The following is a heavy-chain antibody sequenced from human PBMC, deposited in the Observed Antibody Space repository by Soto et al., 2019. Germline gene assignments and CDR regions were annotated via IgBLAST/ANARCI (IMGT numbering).Heavy chain of an antibody. CDR1: GYTFTGYY. V-gene: IGHV1-2*04. D-gene: IGHD5-12*01. Sequence: GASVKVSCKASGYTFTGYYMHWVRQAPGQGLEWMGWINPNSGGTNYAQKFQGWVTMTRDTSISTAYMELSRLRSDDTAVYYCAREYSGYDYLNLFDYWGQGTLVTVSS. J-gene: IGHJ4*02. CDR2: INPNSGGT. CDR3: AREYSGYDYLNLFDY.